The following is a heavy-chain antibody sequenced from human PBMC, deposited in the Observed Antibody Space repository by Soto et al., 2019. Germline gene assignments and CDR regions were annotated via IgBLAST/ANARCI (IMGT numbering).Heavy chain of an antibody. J-gene: IGHJ4*02. Sequence: SETLSLTCAVHGGSFSGYYWSWIRQPPGKGLEWIGEINHSGSTNYNPSLKSRVTISVDTSKNQFSLKLSSVTAADTALYYCARGDELRFLEWLYPADGWFDYWGQGTLVTVSS. CDR1: GGSFSGYY. CDR3: ARGDELRFLEWLYPADGWFDY. V-gene: IGHV4-34*01. CDR2: INHSGST. D-gene: IGHD3-3*01.